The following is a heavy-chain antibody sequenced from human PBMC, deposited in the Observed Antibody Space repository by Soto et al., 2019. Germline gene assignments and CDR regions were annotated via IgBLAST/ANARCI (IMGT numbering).Heavy chain of an antibody. CDR1: GYTFTSYG. J-gene: IGHJ5*02. V-gene: IGHV1-18*01. D-gene: IGHD6-13*01. CDR2: ISAYNGNT. Sequence: ASVEVSCRASGYTFTSYGISWVRQAPGQGLEWMGWISAYNGNTNYAQKLQGGVTMTTDTSTSTAYMELRSLRSDDTAVYYCARRVLAAAGTNWFDPWGQGTLVTVSS. CDR3: ARRVLAAAGTNWFDP.